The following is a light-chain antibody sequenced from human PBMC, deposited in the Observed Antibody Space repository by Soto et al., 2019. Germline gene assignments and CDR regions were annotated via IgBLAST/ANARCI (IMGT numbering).Light chain of an antibody. CDR3: AAWDDSLSGPV. J-gene: IGLJ3*02. CDR1: SSDVGGYSY. CDR2: SNS. V-gene: IGLV1-47*02. Sequence: QSALTQPPSASGSPGQSVTISCTGASSDVGGYSYVSWYQQFPGTAPKLLIYSNSHRPSGVPDRFSGSKSGTSASLAISGLRSDDEADYYCAAWDDSLSGPVFGGGTKLTVL.